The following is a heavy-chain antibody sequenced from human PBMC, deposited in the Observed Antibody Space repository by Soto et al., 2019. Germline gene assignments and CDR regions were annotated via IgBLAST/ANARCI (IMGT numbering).Heavy chain of an antibody. Sequence: QVQLVESGGGVVQPGRSLRLSCAASGFTFSSYGMHWVRQAPGKGLEWVAVIWYDGSNKYYADSVKGRFTISRDNSKNTRDLQMNSLRAEDTAVYYCARGQRGYSGYDLYFDYWGQGTLVTVSS. CDR3: ARGQRGYSGYDLYFDY. D-gene: IGHD5-12*01. J-gene: IGHJ4*02. CDR2: IWYDGSNK. CDR1: GFTFSSYG. V-gene: IGHV3-33*01.